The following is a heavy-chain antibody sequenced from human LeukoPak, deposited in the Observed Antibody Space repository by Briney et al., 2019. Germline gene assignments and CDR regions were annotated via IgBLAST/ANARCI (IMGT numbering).Heavy chain of an antibody. V-gene: IGHV1-2*02. CDR2: INPNSGGT. Sequence: ASVKVSCKASGYTFTSYYMHWVRQAPGQGLEWMGWINPNSGGTNYAQKFQGRVTMTRDTSISTAYMELSRLRSDDTAVYYCARSQLPLSSSRYHTPGYWGQGTLVTVSS. J-gene: IGHJ4*02. D-gene: IGHD6-13*01. CDR1: GYTFTSYY. CDR3: ARSQLPLSSSRYHTPGY.